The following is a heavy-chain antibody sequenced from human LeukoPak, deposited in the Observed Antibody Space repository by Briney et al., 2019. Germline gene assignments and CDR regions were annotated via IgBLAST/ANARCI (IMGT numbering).Heavy chain of an antibody. J-gene: IGHJ4*02. CDR2: ISGNNNYI. V-gene: IGHV3-21*01. CDR1: GFTFSSYS. Sequence: PGGSLRLSCAASGFTFSSYSMNWVRQAPGKGLEWVSSISGNNNYIYYADSVGGRFTISRDNARDSLFLQMDSRRAEDTAVYYCARDPHNPGPIDYWGQGTLVTVSS. CDR3: ARDPHNPGPIDY.